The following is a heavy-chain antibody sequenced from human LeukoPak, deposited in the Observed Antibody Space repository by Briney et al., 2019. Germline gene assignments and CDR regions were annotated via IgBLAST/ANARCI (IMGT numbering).Heavy chain of an antibody. J-gene: IGHJ4*02. Sequence: PGGSLRLSCAASGFTFSSYWMSWVRQAPGKGLERVANIKQDGSEKYYVDSVKGRFTISRDNAKNSLYLQMNSLRAEDTAVYYCARDSAFLEWLSNEYYFDYWGQGTLVTVSS. CDR1: GFTFSSYW. CDR3: ARDSAFLEWLSNEYYFDY. CDR2: IKQDGSEK. D-gene: IGHD3-3*02. V-gene: IGHV3-7*01.